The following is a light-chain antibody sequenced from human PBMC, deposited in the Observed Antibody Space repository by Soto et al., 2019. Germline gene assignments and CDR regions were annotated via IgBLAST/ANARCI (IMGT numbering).Light chain of an antibody. J-gene: IGLJ1*01. V-gene: IGLV2-8*01. Sequence: QSALTQPPSASGSPGQSVSISCTGTGSDVGTYNFVSWYQQHPGKAPKLLIYEATKRPSGVPDRFSGSKSGNTASLTVSGLQAEDEAEYFCSSYTGDRHFYVFGTGTKVTVL. CDR3: SSYTGDRHFYV. CDR1: GSDVGTYNF. CDR2: EAT.